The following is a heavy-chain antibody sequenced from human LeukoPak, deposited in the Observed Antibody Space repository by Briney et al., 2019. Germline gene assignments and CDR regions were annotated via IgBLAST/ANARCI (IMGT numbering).Heavy chain of an antibody. CDR2: IVPSGGTT. D-gene: IGHD3-10*01. J-gene: IGHJ4*02. CDR1: GFTFSSYG. Sequence: GGTLRLSCAASGFTFSSYGMNWVRQAPGKGLEWVSGIVPSGGTTYYADSVKGRFTISRDNSKNTLYLQMNSLRAEDTAVYYCAKAGTMVRGVSDYWGQGTLVTVSS. CDR3: AKAGTMVRGVSDY. V-gene: IGHV3-23*01.